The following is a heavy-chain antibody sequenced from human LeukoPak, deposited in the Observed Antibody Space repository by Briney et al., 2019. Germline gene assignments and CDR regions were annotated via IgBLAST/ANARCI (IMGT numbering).Heavy chain of an antibody. V-gene: IGHV1-69*04. D-gene: IGHD6-13*01. CDR2: IIPILGIA. Sequence: GASVKISCKASGGTFSSYAISWVRQAPGQGLEWMGRIIPILGIANYAQKFQGRVTITADKSTSTAYMELSSLRSEDTAVYYCAREGYSSSHFDYWGQGTLVTVSS. CDR1: GGTFSSYA. J-gene: IGHJ4*02. CDR3: AREGYSSSHFDY.